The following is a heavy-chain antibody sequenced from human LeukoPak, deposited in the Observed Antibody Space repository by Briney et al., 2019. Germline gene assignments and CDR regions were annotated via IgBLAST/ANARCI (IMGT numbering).Heavy chain of an antibody. D-gene: IGHD3-22*01. J-gene: IGHJ6*03. CDR1: GFTFSSYS. Sequence: GGSLRLSCAASGFTFSSYSMNWVRQAPGKGLEWVSYISSSSSTIYYADSVKGRFTISRDNAKNSLYLQMNSLRAEDTAVYYCARGYDSSDKYTYYYYYYMDVWGKGTTVTVSS. CDR3: ARGYDSSDKYTYYYYYYMDV. V-gene: IGHV3-48*01. CDR2: ISSSSSTI.